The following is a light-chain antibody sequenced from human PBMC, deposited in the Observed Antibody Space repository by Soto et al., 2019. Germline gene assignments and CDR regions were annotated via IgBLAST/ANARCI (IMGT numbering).Light chain of an antibody. V-gene: IGKV1-39*01. CDR2: AAS. CDR3: QQSYSGPLT. J-gene: IGKJ4*01. Sequence: DIQMTQSQSSLSASVGARFTITGRASQSISSYLNWYQQKPGKAPKVLIYAASSLQSGVPSRFSGIGSGTDFTLSISSLQPEDFATYYCQQSYSGPLTFGRGTKVDIK. CDR1: QSISSY.